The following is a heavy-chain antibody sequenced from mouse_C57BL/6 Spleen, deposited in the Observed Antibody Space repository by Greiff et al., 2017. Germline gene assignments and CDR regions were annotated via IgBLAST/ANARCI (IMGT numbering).Heavy chain of an antibody. V-gene: IGHV1-82*01. J-gene: IGHJ2*01. D-gene: IGHD4-1*01. CDR1: GYAFSSSW. Sequence: VQLQQSGPELVKPGASVKISCKASGYAFSSSWMNWVKQRPGKGLEWIGRIYPGDGDTNYNGKFKGKATLTADKSSSTAYMQLSSLTSEDSAVYYCARRDWDESLDYWGQGTTHTVSS. CDR2: IYPGDGDT. CDR3: ARRDWDESLDY.